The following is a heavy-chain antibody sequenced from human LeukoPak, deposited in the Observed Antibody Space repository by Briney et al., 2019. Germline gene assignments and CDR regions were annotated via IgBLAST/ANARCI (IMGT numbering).Heavy chain of an antibody. J-gene: IGHJ3*02. CDR2: ITNNGGIT. Sequence: GGSLRLSCAASGFNFSSYAMHWVRQAPGKGLEYVSAITNNGGITYYANSVRGRFTISRDNSKNTLYLQMGSLRPEDMAVYYCARVGATAETANAFDIWGQGTMVTVSS. D-gene: IGHD1-26*01. CDR3: ARVGATAETANAFDI. V-gene: IGHV3-64*01. CDR1: GFNFSSYA.